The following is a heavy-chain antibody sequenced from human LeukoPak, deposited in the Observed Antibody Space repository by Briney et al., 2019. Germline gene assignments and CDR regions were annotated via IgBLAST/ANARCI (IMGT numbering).Heavy chain of an antibody. CDR3: AKDRDDSSGYFFDH. Sequence: PGGSLRLSCAASGFTFRNFAMAWVRQAPGKRLEWVSSITDTGDATGYTESVKGRFTISRDNSKNTLYLQMNSLRAEDTAIYYCAKDRDDSSGYFFDHWGQGTLVTVSS. J-gene: IGHJ4*02. D-gene: IGHD3-22*01. CDR1: GFTFRNFA. V-gene: IGHV3-23*01. CDR2: ITDTGDAT.